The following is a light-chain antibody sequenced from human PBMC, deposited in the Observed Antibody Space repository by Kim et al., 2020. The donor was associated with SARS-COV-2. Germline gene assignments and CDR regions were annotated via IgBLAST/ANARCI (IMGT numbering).Light chain of an antibody. CDR3: QQYYSYPQT. V-gene: IGKV1-8*01. CDR2: ATS. CDR1: QDVGSY. Sequence: SASTGDRITITCRASQDVGSYLGWHQQKPGKAPKLLIYATSALQSGVPSRFSGSGSGTDFTLTISCLQPEDFATYYCQQYYSYPQTFGQGTKLEI. J-gene: IGKJ2*01.